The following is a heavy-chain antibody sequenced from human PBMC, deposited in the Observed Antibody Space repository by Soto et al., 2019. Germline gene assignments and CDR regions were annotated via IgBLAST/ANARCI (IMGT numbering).Heavy chain of an antibody. CDR3: ARGFWATGGGNYYYSMDV. V-gene: IGHV4-59*13. Sequence: QGLLQESGPRLVKASESLSLTCTVSGGPISSYSWGWIRQTPEKGLEWIGYLSYGGTPNYNPSLESRVTITINTTATQFSLKLESLTAADTAVYYCARGFWATGGGNYYYSMDVWGQGTTVRVS. D-gene: IGHD2-15*01. CDR2: LSYGGTP. J-gene: IGHJ6*02. CDR1: GGPISSYS.